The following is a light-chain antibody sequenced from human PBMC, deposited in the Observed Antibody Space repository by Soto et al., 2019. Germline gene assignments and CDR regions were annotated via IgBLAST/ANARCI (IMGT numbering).Light chain of an antibody. V-gene: IGLV2-8*01. CDR1: SNDVGGYDY. Sequence: QSVLTQPPSASGSPGQSVTISCTGTSNDVGGYDYVSWYQQHPGKAPKLIIFAVTQRPSGVPDRFSGSKSGNTASLTVSGLQPEDEADYFCSSYVGSSNFFFGTGTKVTVL. J-gene: IGLJ1*01. CDR3: SSYVGSSNFF. CDR2: AVT.